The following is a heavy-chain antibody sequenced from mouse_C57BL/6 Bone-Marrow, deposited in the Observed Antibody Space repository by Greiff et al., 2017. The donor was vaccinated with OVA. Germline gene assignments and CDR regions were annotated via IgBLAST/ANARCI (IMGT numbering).Heavy chain of an antibody. V-gene: IGHV14-4*01. Sequence: VQLQQSGAELVRPGASVKLSCTASGFNIKDDYMHWVKQRPEQGLEWIGWIDPENGDTESASKFKGKATITADTASNTAYLQLSSLTSEDTAVYYCTTETTLGATPYWYFDVWGTGTTVTVSS. CDR1: GFNIKDDY. D-gene: IGHD1-1*01. J-gene: IGHJ1*03. CDR2: IDPENGDT. CDR3: TTETTLGATPYWYFDV.